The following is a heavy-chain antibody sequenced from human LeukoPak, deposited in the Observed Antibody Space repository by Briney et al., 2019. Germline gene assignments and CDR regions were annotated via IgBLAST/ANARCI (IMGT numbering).Heavy chain of an antibody. CDR3: ARDHITMVRGVIGY. CDR2: ISAYNGNT. V-gene: IGHV1-18*01. CDR1: GYTFTSYG. Sequence: ASVKVSCKASGYTFTSYGISWVRQVPGQGLEWMGWISAYNGNTNYAQKLQGRVTMTTDTSTSTAYMELRSLRSGDTAVYYCARDHITMVRGVIGYWGQGTLVTVSS. J-gene: IGHJ4*02. D-gene: IGHD3-10*01.